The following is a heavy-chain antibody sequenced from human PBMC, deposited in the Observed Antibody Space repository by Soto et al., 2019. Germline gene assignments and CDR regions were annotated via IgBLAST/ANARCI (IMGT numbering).Heavy chain of an antibody. Sequence: QVQLQQWGAGLLKPSETLSLTCAVYGGSFSGYYWSWIRQPPGKGLEWIGEINHSGSTNYNPSLKSRVTISVDTSKNQFSLKLSSVTAADTAVYYCARGRRRDFWSGYYSFDYWGQGTLVTVSS. CDR1: GGSFSGYY. CDR2: INHSGST. V-gene: IGHV4-34*01. D-gene: IGHD3-3*01. CDR3: ARGRRRDFWSGYYSFDY. J-gene: IGHJ4*02.